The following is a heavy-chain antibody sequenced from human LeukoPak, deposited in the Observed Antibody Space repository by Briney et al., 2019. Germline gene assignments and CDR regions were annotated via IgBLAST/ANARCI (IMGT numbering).Heavy chain of an antibody. CDR3: ARLVVPALYYYGMDV. CDR1: GFTFSSYA. D-gene: IGHD2-2*01. J-gene: IGHJ6*04. V-gene: IGHV3-23*01. CDR2: ISGSGGST. Sequence: GGSLRLSCAASGFTFSSYAMSWVRQAPGKGLEWVSAISGSGGSTYYADSVKGRFTISRDNSKNTLYLQMNSLRAEDTAVYYCARLVVPALYYYGMDVWGKGTTVTVSS.